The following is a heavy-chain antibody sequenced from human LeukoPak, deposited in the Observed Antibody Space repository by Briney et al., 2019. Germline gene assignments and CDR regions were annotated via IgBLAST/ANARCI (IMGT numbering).Heavy chain of an antibody. J-gene: IGHJ5*02. CDR3: AREGAYCSSTSCSASWFDP. D-gene: IGHD2-2*01. CDR1: GFTFSSYA. Sequence: GGSLRLSCAASGFTFSSYAMHWVRQAPGKGLEWVAVISYDGSNKYYADSVKGRFTISRDNSKNTLYLQMNSLRAEDAAVYYCAREGAYCSSTSCSASWFDPWGQGTLVTVSS. CDR2: ISYDGSNK. V-gene: IGHV3-30*04.